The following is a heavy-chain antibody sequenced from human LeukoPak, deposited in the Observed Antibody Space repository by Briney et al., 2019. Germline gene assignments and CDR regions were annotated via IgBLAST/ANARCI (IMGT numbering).Heavy chain of an antibody. CDR2: ISSTGRTI. CDR3: ARTLIAAVGASKNWLDP. Sequence: PGGSLRLSCAAFGFIFSNHEMNWVRQAPGKGLEWVSYISSTGRTIYYADSVKGRFTISRDNAKNSVFLQKNSLRGEDTAVYYCARTLIAAVGASKNWLDPWGQGTLVTVSS. V-gene: IGHV3-48*03. J-gene: IGHJ5*02. D-gene: IGHD6-25*01. CDR1: GFIFSNHE.